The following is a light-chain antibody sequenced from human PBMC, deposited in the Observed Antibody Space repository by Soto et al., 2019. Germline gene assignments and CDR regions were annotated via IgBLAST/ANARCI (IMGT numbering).Light chain of an antibody. CDR1: SSDVGNSNG. CDR3: SSYTSSSTYV. CDR2: DVT. J-gene: IGLJ1*01. Sequence: QSALTQPPSLSGSPGQSVAISCTGTSSDVGNSNGVSWYQQAPGTAPKLMIYDVTNRPSGVPDRFSGSKSGNTASLTISGLQAEDEADYYCSSYTSSSTYVFGTGTKVTVL. V-gene: IGLV2-18*02.